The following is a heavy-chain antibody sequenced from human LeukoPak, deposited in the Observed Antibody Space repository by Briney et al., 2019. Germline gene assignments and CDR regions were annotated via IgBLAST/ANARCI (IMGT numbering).Heavy chain of an antibody. D-gene: IGHD2-15*01. CDR1: GGSFSGYY. CDR3: ARVSQYCTGGTCYSHGAFDI. V-gene: IGHV4-34*01. J-gene: IGHJ3*02. Sequence: SETLSLTCAIYGGSFSGYYWSWIRQPPGKGLEWIGEINHSGSTNYNPSLKSRVTISVDTSKNQFSLKLSSVTAADAAVYYCARVSQYCTGGTCYSHGAFDIWGQGTMVTVSS. CDR2: INHSGST.